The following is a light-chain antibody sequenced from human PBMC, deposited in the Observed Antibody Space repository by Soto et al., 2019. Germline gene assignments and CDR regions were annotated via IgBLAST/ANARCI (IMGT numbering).Light chain of an antibody. CDR1: QTISSW. V-gene: IGKV1-5*03. Sequence: DIQMTQSPSTLSGSVGDRVTITCRASQTISSWLAWYQQKPGKAPKLLLYKASTLKSGVPSRFSGSGSGTEFTLTISSLQPDDFATYSCQHYYSYSEAFGQGTKVEL. CDR2: KAS. J-gene: IGKJ1*01. CDR3: QHYYSYSEA.